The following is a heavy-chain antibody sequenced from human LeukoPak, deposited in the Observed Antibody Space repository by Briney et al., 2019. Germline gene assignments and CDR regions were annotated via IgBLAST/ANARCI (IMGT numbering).Heavy chain of an antibody. Sequence: PSETLSLTCTVSGDSIRSSSYYWGWIRQPPGKGLERIGSIYYSESTHYNPSLKSRVTISVDTSKKQLSLKLSSVTAADTAMYYCARNSTYYYDRSTYSYFDDWGQGTLVTVSS. J-gene: IGHJ4*02. CDR3: ARNSTYYYDRSTYSYFDD. CDR1: GDSIRSSSYY. V-gene: IGHV4-39*01. D-gene: IGHD3-22*01. CDR2: IYYSEST.